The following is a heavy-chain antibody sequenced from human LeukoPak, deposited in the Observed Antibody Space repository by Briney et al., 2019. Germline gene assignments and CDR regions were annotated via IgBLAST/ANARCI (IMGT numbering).Heavy chain of an antibody. CDR2: IYTSGST. D-gene: IGHD6-19*01. CDR3: ARDSSGWGYGGYYYYMDV. Sequence: SETLSLTCTVSGGSISSYYWSWIRQPAGKGLEWIGRIYTSGSTNYNPSLKSRVTMSVDTSKNQFSLKLSSVTAADTAVYYCARDSSGWGYGGYYYYMDVWGKGTTVTVSS. CDR1: GGSISSYY. J-gene: IGHJ6*03. V-gene: IGHV4-4*07.